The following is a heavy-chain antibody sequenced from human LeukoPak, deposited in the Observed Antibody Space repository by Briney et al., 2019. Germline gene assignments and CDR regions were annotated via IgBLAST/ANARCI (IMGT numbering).Heavy chain of an antibody. J-gene: IGHJ4*02. V-gene: IGHV4-34*01. CDR1: GGSFSDYY. CDR2: INHSGST. D-gene: IGHD6-13*01. CDR3: ARGDPASSSWYVALDY. Sequence: SETLSLTCAVYGGSFSDYYWSWIRQPPGEGLEWIGEINHSGSTNYNPSLKSLKSRVTISVDTSKNQFSLRLSSVTAADTAVYYCARGDPASSSWYVALDYWGQGTLVTVSS.